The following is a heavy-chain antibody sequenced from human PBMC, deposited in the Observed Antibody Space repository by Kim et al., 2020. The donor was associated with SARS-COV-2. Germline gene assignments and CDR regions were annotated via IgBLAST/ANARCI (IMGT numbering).Heavy chain of an antibody. CDR3: ARTSSNYFDSSRLYFDY. J-gene: IGHJ4*02. D-gene: IGHD3-22*01. Sequence: SETLSLTCTVSGGSISSYYWSWIRQPPGKGLEWIGYIYYSGSTNYNPSLKSRVTISVDTSKTQFSLKLTSVTAADTAVYYCARTSSNYFDSSRLYFDYWGQGTLVTVSS. V-gene: IGHV4-59*08. CDR1: GGSISSYY. CDR2: IYYSGST.